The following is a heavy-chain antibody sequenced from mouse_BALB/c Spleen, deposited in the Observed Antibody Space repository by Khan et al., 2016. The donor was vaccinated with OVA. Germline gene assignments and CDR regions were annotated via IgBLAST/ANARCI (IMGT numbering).Heavy chain of an antibody. CDR3: VRDGAYHRNDGWFAY. J-gene: IGHJ3*01. D-gene: IGHD2-14*01. CDR2: INPSNGYT. CDR1: GYTFTSYT. V-gene: IGHV1-4*01. Sequence: QVQLQQSGAELARPGASVKMSCKASGYTFTSYTIHWIKERPGQGLEWIGYINPSNGYTNYNQKFKDKATLTTAKSSTTAYLQLSSLTSDDSAVYNCVRDGAYHRNDGWFAYWGQGTLVTVSA.